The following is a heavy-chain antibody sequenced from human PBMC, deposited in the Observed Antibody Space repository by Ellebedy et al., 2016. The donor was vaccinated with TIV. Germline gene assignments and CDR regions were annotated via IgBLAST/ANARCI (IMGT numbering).Heavy chain of an antibody. V-gene: IGHV4-39*01. CDR3: ARHETTVISSLGF. D-gene: IGHD2-21*01. Sequence: SETLSLTXNVSGGSISSRRYSWAWIRQTPGKGLEWLGTLYHSGDSYYNPSLKSRVTISVDTSKNQFFVTLTSVTASDTAVYYCARHETTVISSLGFWGQGILVTVSS. J-gene: IGHJ4*02. CDR1: GGSISSRRYS. CDR2: LYHSGDS.